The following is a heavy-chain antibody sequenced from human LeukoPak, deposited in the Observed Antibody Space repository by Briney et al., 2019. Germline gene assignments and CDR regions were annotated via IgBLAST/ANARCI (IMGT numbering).Heavy chain of an antibody. V-gene: IGHV3-23*01. J-gene: IGHJ4*02. CDR2: ISGSGGNT. CDR3: ANSPHSSGWYGPSGHDVSPYFDY. D-gene: IGHD6-19*01. CDR1: GFTFSSYA. Sequence: PGGSLRLSCAASGFTFSSYAMNWVRQAPGKGLEWVSGISGSGGNTYYADSVKGRFTISRDNSKNTLYLQMNSPRAEDTAVYYCANSPHSSGWYGPSGHDVSPYFDYWGQGTLVTVSS.